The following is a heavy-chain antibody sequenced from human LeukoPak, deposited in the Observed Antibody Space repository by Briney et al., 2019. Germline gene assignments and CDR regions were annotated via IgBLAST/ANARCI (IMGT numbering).Heavy chain of an antibody. D-gene: IGHD5-12*01. Sequence: GGSLRLSCVASGFTFSTYGINWVRLAPGKGLEWVSYISGSGGTIYYADSVKGRFTVSRDSAKNSVYLQMSSRRAEDTAVYYCARDKWLQGFDSWGQGTLVTVSS. CDR1: GFTFSTYG. V-gene: IGHV3-48*01. CDR2: ISGSGGTI. CDR3: ARDKWLQGFDS. J-gene: IGHJ4*02.